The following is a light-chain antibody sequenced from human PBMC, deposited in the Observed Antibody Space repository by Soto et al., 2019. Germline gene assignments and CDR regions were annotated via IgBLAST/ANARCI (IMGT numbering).Light chain of an antibody. CDR1: QSFTSNY. V-gene: IGKV3-20*01. CDR3: HQYGNSPRT. Sequence: EIVLTQSPGSLSLSPGEAATLSCRASQSFTSNYLAWYQQRPGQAPRLLIYGASTRAAGIPDRFSGSGSGTDFTLTISRLEPGDFAVYYCHQYGNSPRTFGQGTKVEIK. J-gene: IGKJ1*01. CDR2: GAS.